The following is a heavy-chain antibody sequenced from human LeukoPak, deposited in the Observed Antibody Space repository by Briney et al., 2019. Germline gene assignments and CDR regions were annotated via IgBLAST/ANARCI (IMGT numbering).Heavy chain of an antibody. CDR1: GGSISSYY. Sequence: SETLSLTCTVSGGSISSYYWSWIRQPPGKGLEWIGSIYHSGSTYYNPSLKSRVTISVDTSKNQFSLKLSSVTAADTAVYYCARAPSDSSGYSSYYYYMDVWGKGTTVTVSS. V-gene: IGHV4-38-2*02. D-gene: IGHD3-22*01. CDR2: IYHSGST. J-gene: IGHJ6*03. CDR3: ARAPSDSSGYSSYYYYMDV.